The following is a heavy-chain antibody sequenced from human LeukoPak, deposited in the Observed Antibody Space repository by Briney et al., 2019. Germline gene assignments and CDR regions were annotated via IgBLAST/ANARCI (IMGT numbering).Heavy chain of an antibody. CDR2: INTGNGNT. CDR3: ARSAPACTNGVCPRVAWYYYYYMDV. J-gene: IGHJ6*03. D-gene: IGHD2-8*01. CDR1: GYTFTNYA. Sequence: ASVKVSCKASGYTFTNYAMHWVRQAPGQRLEWMGWINTGNGNTKYSQEFQGRVTITRDTSANTAYMELSSLRSEDTAVYYCARSAPACTNGVCPRVAWYYYYYMDVWGKGTTVTVSS. V-gene: IGHV1-3*03.